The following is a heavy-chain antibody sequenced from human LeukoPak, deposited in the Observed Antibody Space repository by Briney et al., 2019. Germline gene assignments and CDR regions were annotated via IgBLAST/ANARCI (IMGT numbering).Heavy chain of an antibody. V-gene: IGHV3-48*01. J-gene: IGHJ3*02. CDR2: ISSSSSTI. CDR1: GFTFSSYS. Sequence: GGSLGLSCAASGFTFSSYSMNWVRQAPGKGLEWVSYISSSSSTIYYADSVKGRFTISRDNAKNSLYLQMNSLRAEDTAVYYCARDGAAGTSGAFDIWGQGTMVTVSS. CDR3: ARDGAAGTSGAFDI. D-gene: IGHD6-13*01.